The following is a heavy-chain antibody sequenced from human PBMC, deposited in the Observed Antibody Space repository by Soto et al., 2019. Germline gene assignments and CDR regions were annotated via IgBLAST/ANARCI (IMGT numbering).Heavy chain of an antibody. V-gene: IGHV3-23*01. J-gene: IGHJ4*02. CDR1: GFTFSNYA. Sequence: EVQLLDSGGGLVQPGGSLRLSCVASGFTFSNYAMGWVRQAPGKGLEWVSTISGSSGSTNYADSVKGRFTISRDNSKNTVFLQMNSLRAEDKAVYYCAKLPLRLYYVEYGGQGTLVTVSS. CDR3: AKLPLRLYYVEY. CDR2: ISGSSGST.